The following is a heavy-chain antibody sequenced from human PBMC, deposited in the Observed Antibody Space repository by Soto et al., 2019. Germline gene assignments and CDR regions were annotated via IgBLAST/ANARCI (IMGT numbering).Heavy chain of an antibody. CDR1: GDSIIGTGW. Sequence: QVQLQESGPGLVRPSGTLSLTCAVSGDSIIGTGWWSWVRQSPGKGLDWIGEVYHSGATNYNPSLKSRVTISVDTSRNQFPLNLGSVTAADTAVYYCVRNGYYSLDVWGQGTTVTVSS. CDR2: VYHSGAT. CDR3: VRNGYYSLDV. D-gene: IGHD3-22*01. V-gene: IGHV4-4*02. J-gene: IGHJ6*02.